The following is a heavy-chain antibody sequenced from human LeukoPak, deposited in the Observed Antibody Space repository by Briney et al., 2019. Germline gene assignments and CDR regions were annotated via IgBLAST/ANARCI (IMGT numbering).Heavy chain of an antibody. V-gene: IGHV1-69*10. CDR3: ATRILEMIFMGSAY. Sequence: VMVSCKASGATLHNYNLRWGRQAPGEGLEWMGGMIPRLNKEIYAQKFKDRVPITADKSTNTAYMELQRLRSEDTAVYYCATRILEMIFMGSAYWAQETLVTVFS. J-gene: IGHJ4*02. CDR1: GATLHNYN. D-gene: IGHD3/OR15-3a*01. CDR2: MIPRLNKE.